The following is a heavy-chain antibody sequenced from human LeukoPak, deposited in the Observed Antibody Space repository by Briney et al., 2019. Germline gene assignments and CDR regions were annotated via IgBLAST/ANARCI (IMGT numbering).Heavy chain of an antibody. J-gene: IGHJ4*02. Sequence: PGGSLRLSSAASGFTFNRYWMSWVRQAPGKGREWVANIKEDGNEKYYVESVKGRFTISRDNANSSLYLQMNSLRAEDTAVYYCARAQSIVVVPAAIPSDYWGQGTLVVVSS. D-gene: IGHD2-2*02. CDR2: IKEDGNEK. V-gene: IGHV3-7*01. CDR1: GFTFNRYW. CDR3: ARAQSIVVVPAAIPSDY.